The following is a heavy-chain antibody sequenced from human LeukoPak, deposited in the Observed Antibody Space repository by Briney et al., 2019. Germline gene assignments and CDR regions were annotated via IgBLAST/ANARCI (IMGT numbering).Heavy chain of an antibody. CDR3: ARDQPGGDYFDY. D-gene: IGHD1-14*01. CDR1: GGSISSSSYY. Sequence: PSETLPLTCTVSGGSISSSSYYWGWIRQPPGKGLEWIGSIYYSGSTNYNPSLKSRVTISVDTSKNQFSLKLSSVTAADTAVYYCARDQPGGDYFDYWGQGTLVTVSS. CDR2: IYYSGST. V-gene: IGHV4-39*07. J-gene: IGHJ4*02.